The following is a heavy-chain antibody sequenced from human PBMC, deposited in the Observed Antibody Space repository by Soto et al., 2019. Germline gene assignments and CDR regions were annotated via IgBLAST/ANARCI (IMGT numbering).Heavy chain of an antibody. D-gene: IGHD2-15*01. V-gene: IGHV3-23*01. CDR1: GFTFSSYA. CDR3: AKDGIYCSGGSCPGDY. J-gene: IGHJ4*02. CDR2: ISGSGGST. Sequence: GGSLSLSCAASGFTFSSYAMSWVRQARGKGLEWVSAISGSGGSTYYADSVKGRFTISRDNSKNTLYLQMNSLRAEDTAVYYCAKDGIYCSGGSCPGDYWGQGTLVTVSS.